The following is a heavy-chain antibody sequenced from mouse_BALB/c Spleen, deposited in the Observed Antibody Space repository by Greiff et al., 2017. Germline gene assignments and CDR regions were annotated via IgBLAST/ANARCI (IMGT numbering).Heavy chain of an antibody. V-gene: IGHV1-4*02. CDR1: GYTFTSYT. Sequence: VQLQQSAAELARPGASVKMSCKASGYTFTSYTMHWVKQRPGQGLEWIGYINPSSGYTEYNQKFKDKTTLTADKSSSTAYMQLSSLTSEDSAVYYCARTGTGRAYWGQGTLVTVSA. CDR2: INPSSGYT. CDR3: ARTGTGRAY. J-gene: IGHJ3*01. D-gene: IGHD4-1*01.